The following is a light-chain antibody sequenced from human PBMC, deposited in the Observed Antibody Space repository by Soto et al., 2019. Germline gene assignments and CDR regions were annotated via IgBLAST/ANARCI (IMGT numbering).Light chain of an antibody. Sequence: EIVLTQSPGTLSLSPGERATLSCRASQSVSSSYLAWSQQKPGQAPRLLIYGASSRATGIPDRFSGRGSGTDSTLTISRLEPEDFAVYFCHQYGSSQWTFGQGTKVEV. CDR1: QSVSSSY. J-gene: IGKJ1*01. CDR2: GAS. V-gene: IGKV3-20*01. CDR3: HQYGSSQWT.